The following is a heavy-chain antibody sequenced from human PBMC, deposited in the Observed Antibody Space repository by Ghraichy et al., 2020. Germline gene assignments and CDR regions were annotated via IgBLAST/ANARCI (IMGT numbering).Heavy chain of an antibody. J-gene: IGHJ4*02. D-gene: IGHD4-17*01. V-gene: IGHV4-4*09. CDR3: ARSPLHGDYEDFSYFFDF. CDR2: IYTSGST. CDR1: DGSINSYY. Sequence: SETLFLICTVSDGSINSYYWSWIRQPPGRGLQWIGYIYTSGSTKYNPSLKSRVSISVDTSKNQFSLSLKSVTAADTAVYYCARSPLHGDYEDFSYFFDFWGQGTLVTVSS.